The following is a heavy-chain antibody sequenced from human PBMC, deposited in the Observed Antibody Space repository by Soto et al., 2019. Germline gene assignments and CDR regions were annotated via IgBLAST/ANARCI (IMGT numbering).Heavy chain of an antibody. CDR1: GGSIRSYY. J-gene: IGHJ4*02. CDR3: ARGHYYGSGSYYKV. V-gene: IGHV4-59*01. CDR2: IYYSGST. D-gene: IGHD3-10*01. Sequence: PAETLSVSCTVSGGSIRSYYWSAIRQPPGKGLEWIGYIYYSGSTNYNPSLKSRVTISVDTSRNQFSLKLSSVTAAGTAVYYRARGHYYGSGSYYKVWGQGTLVTVSS.